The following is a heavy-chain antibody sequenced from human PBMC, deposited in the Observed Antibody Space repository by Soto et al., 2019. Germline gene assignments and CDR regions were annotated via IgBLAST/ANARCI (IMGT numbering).Heavy chain of an antibody. V-gene: IGHV1-69*13. CDR2: IIPIFGTA. CDR3: ARLRPTGTGTTPESYYYYGMDV. D-gene: IGHD1-7*01. CDR1: GGTFSSYA. J-gene: IGHJ6*02. Sequence: GASVKVSCKACGGTFSSYASSWVRQAPGQGLEWMGGIIPIFGTANYAQKFQGRVTITADESTSTAYMELSSLRSEDTAVYYCARLRPTGTGTTPESYYYYGMDVWGQGTTVTVSS.